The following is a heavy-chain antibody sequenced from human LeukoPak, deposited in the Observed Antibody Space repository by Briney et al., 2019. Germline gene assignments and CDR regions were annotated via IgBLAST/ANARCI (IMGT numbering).Heavy chain of an antibody. Sequence: GGSLRLSCAASGFTFSIASMSWVRQAPGKGLEWVGRIKTKADGGTTDYSAPVKGRFTISRDDSTNTLYLQMNSLKTEDTAVYYCTTTYYYGSGWFYWGQGTLVTVSS. CDR1: GFTFSIAS. CDR2: IKTKADGGTT. CDR3: TTTYYYGSGWFY. D-gene: IGHD3-10*01. J-gene: IGHJ4*02. V-gene: IGHV3-15*01.